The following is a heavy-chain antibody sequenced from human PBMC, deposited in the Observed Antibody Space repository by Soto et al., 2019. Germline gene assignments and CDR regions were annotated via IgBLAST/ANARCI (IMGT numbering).Heavy chain of an antibody. CDR2: INPSGGGT. CDR3: ASLYCTNGVCSPRYYGMDV. V-gene: IGHV1-46*01. CDR1: GYTFTSYY. Sequence: ASVKVSCKASGYTFTSYYMHWVRQAPGQGLEWMGIINPSGGGTSYAQKFQGRVTMTRDTSTSTVYMELSSLRSEDTAVYYCASLYCTNGVCSPRYYGMDVWGQGTTVTVSS. D-gene: IGHD2-8*01. J-gene: IGHJ6*02.